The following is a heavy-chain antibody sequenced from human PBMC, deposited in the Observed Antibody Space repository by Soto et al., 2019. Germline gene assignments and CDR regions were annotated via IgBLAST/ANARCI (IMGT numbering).Heavy chain of an antibody. CDR1: GYTFTNFG. CDR3: VRRGTPITN. D-gene: IGHD5-12*01. V-gene: IGHV1-18*01. Sequence: QVQLVQSGAEVKKPGASGKVSCKASGYTFTNFGISWVRQAPGQGLEWMGRISAYNGNTNYAQKFQGRVTMTTDTAPRTAEMEVRSLRIDVTAVYYSVRRGTPITNLAQGTLATASA. CDR2: ISAYNGNT. J-gene: IGHJ1*01.